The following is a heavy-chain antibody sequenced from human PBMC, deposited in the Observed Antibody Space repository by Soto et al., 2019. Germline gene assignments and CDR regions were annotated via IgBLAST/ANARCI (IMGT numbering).Heavy chain of an antibody. D-gene: IGHD5-12*01. CDR2: ISSSSSTI. Sequence: WGSPRISCAASGFTVSSYSMNWVRQAPGKGLEWVSYISSSSSTIYYADSVKGRFTISRDNAKNSLYLQMNSLRAEDTAVYYCAREGYSGYEFLFDYWGQGTLVTVSS. V-gene: IGHV3-48*01. CDR3: AREGYSGYEFLFDY. CDR1: GFTVSSYS. J-gene: IGHJ4*02.